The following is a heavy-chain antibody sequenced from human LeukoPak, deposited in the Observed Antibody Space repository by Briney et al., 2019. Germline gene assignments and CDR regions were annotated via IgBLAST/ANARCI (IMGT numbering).Heavy chain of an antibody. Sequence: QPGGSLRLSCAASGFTFSSYAMSWVRQAPGKGLEWVSAISGSGGSTYYADSVKGRFTISRDNSKNTLYLQMNSLRAEDTAVYYCAKDGEITMIVVGAFDIWGQGTMVTVSS. CDR2: ISGSGGST. V-gene: IGHV3-23*01. J-gene: IGHJ3*02. D-gene: IGHD3-22*01. CDR3: AKDGEITMIVVGAFDI. CDR1: GFTFSSYA.